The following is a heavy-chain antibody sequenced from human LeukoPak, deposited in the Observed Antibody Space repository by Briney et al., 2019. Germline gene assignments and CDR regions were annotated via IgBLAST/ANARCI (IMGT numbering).Heavy chain of an antibody. CDR2: IYSSVST. D-gene: IGHD1-26*01. CDR3: AYSGSYGHLGY. CDR1: GGSISRSNW. Sequence: SGTLSLTCAVSGGSISRSNWWSWVRQPPGKGLEWIGSIYSSVSTYYNPSLKSRVTISVDTSKNQFSLRLSSVTAADTALYYCAYSGSYGHLGYWGQGIPVTVSS. J-gene: IGHJ4*02. V-gene: IGHV4-4*02.